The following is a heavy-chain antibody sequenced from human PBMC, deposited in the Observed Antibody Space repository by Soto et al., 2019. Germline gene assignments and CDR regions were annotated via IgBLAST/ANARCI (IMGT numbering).Heavy chain of an antibody. J-gene: IGHJ5*02. CDR2: ISAYNGNT. CDR1: GYTFTSYG. Sequence: QVQLVQSGAEVKKPGASVKVSCKASGYTFTSYGISWVRQAPGQGLEWMGWISAYNGNTNYAQKHQGXGXMXTYXSTSTAYMEVRSLTSDDTAVYYCATASGSSYRFDPWGQGTLVTVSS. V-gene: IGHV1-18*01. D-gene: IGHD1-26*01. CDR3: ATASGSSYRFDP.